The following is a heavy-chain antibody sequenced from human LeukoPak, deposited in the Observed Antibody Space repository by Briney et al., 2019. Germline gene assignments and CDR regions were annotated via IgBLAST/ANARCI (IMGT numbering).Heavy chain of an antibody. CDR1: GYTFTSYY. V-gene: IGHV1-2*02. Sequence: ASVKVSCKASGYTFTSYYMHWVRQAPGQGLEWMGWISPNSGGTNYAQKFQGRVTMTRDTSISTAYMELSRLRSDDTAVYYCAKTMVRGVITTYYYYGMDVWGQGTTVTVSS. D-gene: IGHD3-10*01. CDR3: AKTMVRGVITTYYYYGMDV. J-gene: IGHJ6*02. CDR2: ISPNSGGT.